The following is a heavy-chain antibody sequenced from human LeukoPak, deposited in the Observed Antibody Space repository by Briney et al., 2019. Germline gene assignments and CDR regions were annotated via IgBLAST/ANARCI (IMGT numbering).Heavy chain of an antibody. D-gene: IGHD5-24*01. CDR2: INHSGGST. CDR1: GYTFTSYY. J-gene: IGHJ4*02. CDR3: ARISDGYRREMSFDY. Sequence: ASVKVSCKASGYTFTSYYMHWVRQAPGQGLEWMGIINHSGGSTSYAQKFQGRVTMTRDTSTSTVYMELSSLRSEDTAVYYCARISDGYRREMSFDYWGQGTLVTVSS. V-gene: IGHV1-46*01.